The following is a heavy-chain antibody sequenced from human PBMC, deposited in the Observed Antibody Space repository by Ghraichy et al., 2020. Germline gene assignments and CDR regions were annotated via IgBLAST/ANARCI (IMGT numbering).Heavy chain of an antibody. V-gene: IGHV3-64*02. CDR2: ISSSGGST. CDR3: ARSANWAKIYWYFDL. Sequence: GESLNISCTASGFTFSTFPMHWVRQAPGKGLEYVSAISSSGGSTYYADSVDDRFTISRDNSKNTLYLQIRSLRAEDMAVYYCARSANWAKIYWYFDLWGRGTLVSVSS. CDR1: GFTFSTFP. J-gene: IGHJ2*01. D-gene: IGHD7-27*01.